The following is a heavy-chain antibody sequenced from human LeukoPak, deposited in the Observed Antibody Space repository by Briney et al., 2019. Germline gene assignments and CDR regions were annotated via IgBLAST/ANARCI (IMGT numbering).Heavy chain of an antibody. CDR1: GGSFSGYY. J-gene: IGHJ4*02. CDR2: INHSGST. CDR3: ARVVVVAARG. D-gene: IGHD2-15*01. Sequence: PSETLSLTCAVYGGSFSGYYWSWIRQPPGKGLEWIGEINHSGSTNYNPPLKRRVTISVDTSKNQFSLKLSSVAAADTAVYYCARVVVVAARGWGQGTLVTVSS. V-gene: IGHV4-34*01.